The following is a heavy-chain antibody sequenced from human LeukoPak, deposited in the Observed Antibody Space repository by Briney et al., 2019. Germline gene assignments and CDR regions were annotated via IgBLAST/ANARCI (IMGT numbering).Heavy chain of an antibody. Sequence: GGSLRLSCAAPGFTFSSYAMSWVRQAPGKGLEWVAVISYDGSNKYYADSVKGRFTISRDNSKNTLYLQMNSLRAEDTAVYYCAMSQGSGGYWGQGALVTVSS. CDR2: ISYDGSNK. CDR3: AMSQGSGGY. J-gene: IGHJ4*02. D-gene: IGHD2-15*01. V-gene: IGHV3-30*04. CDR1: GFTFSSYA.